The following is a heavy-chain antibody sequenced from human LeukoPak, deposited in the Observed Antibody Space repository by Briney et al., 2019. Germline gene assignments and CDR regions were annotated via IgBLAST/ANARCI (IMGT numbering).Heavy chain of an antibody. J-gene: IGHJ4*02. V-gene: IGHV4-59*01. D-gene: IGHD6-13*01. CDR2: IYYSGST. CDR3: ASSGYSSSWSLFDY. Sequence: SETLSLTCTVSGGSISSYYWSWIRQPPGKGLEWIGYIYYSGSTNYNPSLKSRVTISVDTSKDQFSLKLSSVTAADTAVYYCASSGYSSSWSLFDYWGQGTLVTVSS. CDR1: GGSISSYY.